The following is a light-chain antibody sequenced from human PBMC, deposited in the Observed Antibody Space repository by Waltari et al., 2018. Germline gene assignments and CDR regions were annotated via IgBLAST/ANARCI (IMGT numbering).Light chain of an antibody. Sequence: EIVLTQSPGTLSLSPGERATLSCRASRTVDSTYFAWYQHKPGQAPRLLMSNTSARATGIPYIFRGSGSGTDFTLTIDDLEPGDSAVYFCQQFGGSPMYTFGRGTKLEI. CDR2: NTS. CDR1: RTVDSTY. V-gene: IGKV3-20*01. J-gene: IGKJ2*01. CDR3: QQFGGSPMYT.